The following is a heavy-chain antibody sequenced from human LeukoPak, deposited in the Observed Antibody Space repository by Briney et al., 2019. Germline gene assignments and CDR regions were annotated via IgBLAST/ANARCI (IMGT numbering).Heavy chain of an antibody. V-gene: IGHV4-39*07. D-gene: IGHD6-13*01. CDR3: ARGILGSAAYSSSWSNWFDP. Sequence: TASETLSLTCTVSGGSISSSSYYWGWIRQPTGKGLEWIGSIYYSGSTYYNPSLKSRVTISVDTSKNQFSLKLSSVTAADTAVYYCARGILGSAAYSSSWSNWFDPWGQGTLVTVSS. CDR2: IYYSGST. J-gene: IGHJ5*02. CDR1: GGSISSSSYY.